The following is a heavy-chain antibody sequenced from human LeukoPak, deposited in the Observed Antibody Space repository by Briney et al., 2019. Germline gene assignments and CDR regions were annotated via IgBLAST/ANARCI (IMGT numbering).Heavy chain of an antibody. CDR2: ISAYNGNT. CDR1: GYTFTSYG. CDR3: ARRNYDFWRGQMDV. Sequence: GASVKVSCKASGYTFTSYGISWVRQAPGQGLEGRGWISAYNGNTNYAQKLQGRVTLTTDTSTSTAYMELRSLRSDDTAVYYCARRNYDFWRGQMDVWGTGTTVTVSS. V-gene: IGHV1-18*01. D-gene: IGHD3-3*01. J-gene: IGHJ6*04.